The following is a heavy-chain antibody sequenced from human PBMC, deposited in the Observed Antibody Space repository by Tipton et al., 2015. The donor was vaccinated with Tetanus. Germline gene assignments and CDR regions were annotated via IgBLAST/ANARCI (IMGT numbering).Heavy chain of an antibody. CDR2: IIPAFTTV. V-gene: IGHV1-69*18. CDR3: ARGMDYDSSGIDDF. Sequence: QLVQSGAEVKKPGSSVKVSCKASGGGFSKFASSWVRQAPGQGLELMGTIIPAFTTVTYEQKFRGRVTITADGSTSTAYMELSRLRSDDTAIYYCARGMDYDSSGIDDFWGQGTLATVSS. D-gene: IGHD3-22*01. J-gene: IGHJ4*02. CDR1: GGGFSKFA.